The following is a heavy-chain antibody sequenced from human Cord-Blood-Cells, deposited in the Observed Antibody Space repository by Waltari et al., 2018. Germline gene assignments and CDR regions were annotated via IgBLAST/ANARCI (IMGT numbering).Heavy chain of an antibody. CDR3: ARRLEWLLYYFDY. J-gene: IGHJ4*02. D-gene: IGHD3-3*01. CDR2: IYYSGST. V-gene: IGHV4-39*01. Sequence: QLQLQESGPGLVKPSETLSLTCTVSGGSISSSSYYWGWIRQPPGKGLEWIGSIYYSGSTYYNPSLKSRVTISVDTSKNQCSLKLSSVTAADTAVYYCARRLEWLLYYFDYWGQGTLVTVSS. CDR1: GGSISSSSYY.